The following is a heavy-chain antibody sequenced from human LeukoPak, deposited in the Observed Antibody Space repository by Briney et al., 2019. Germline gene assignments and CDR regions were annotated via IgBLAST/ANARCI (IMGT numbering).Heavy chain of an antibody. V-gene: IGHV4-4*02. Sequence: TSGTLSLTCAVSGGSISSSNWWSWVRQPPGKGLEWIGEIYHSGSTNYNPSLKSRVTISVDTSKNQFSLKLSSVTAADTAVYYCARRKYSGYPYYYYYMDVWGKGTTVTISS. CDR1: GGSISSSNW. J-gene: IGHJ6*03. D-gene: IGHD5-12*01. CDR2: IYHSGST. CDR3: ARRKYSGYPYYYYYMDV.